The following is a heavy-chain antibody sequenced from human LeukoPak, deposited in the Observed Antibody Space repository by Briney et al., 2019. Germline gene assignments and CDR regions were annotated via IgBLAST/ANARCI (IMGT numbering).Heavy chain of an antibody. D-gene: IGHD6-19*01. CDR1: GFTFSGYG. CDR2: LSYDGSNK. V-gene: IGHV3-33*01. J-gene: IGHJ4*02. CDR3: ARGLYKNGWYYFDY. Sequence: GGSLRLSCAASGFTFSGYGIHWVRQAPGKGLEWVAFLSYDGSNKFYADSVKGRFTISRDNSENTLYLQMNSLRAEDTAVYYCARGLYKNGWYYFDYWGQGTLVTVSS.